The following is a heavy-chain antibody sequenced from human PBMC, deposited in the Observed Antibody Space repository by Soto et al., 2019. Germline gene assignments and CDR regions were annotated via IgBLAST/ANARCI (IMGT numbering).Heavy chain of an antibody. CDR1: GYTFTNYA. J-gene: IGHJ3*02. Sequence: QVPLVQSGAEVKKPGASVKVSCKASGYTFTNYAIHWVRQAPGQRLEWMGWINAGNRNTEYSQKFQGRIIMTKDTSANTAHMELSSLTSEDTAVYYCARGYDYVWGSYRSDAFDIWGQGTMVTVSS. D-gene: IGHD3-16*02. CDR2: INAGNRNT. V-gene: IGHV1-3*01. CDR3: ARGYDYVWGSYRSDAFDI.